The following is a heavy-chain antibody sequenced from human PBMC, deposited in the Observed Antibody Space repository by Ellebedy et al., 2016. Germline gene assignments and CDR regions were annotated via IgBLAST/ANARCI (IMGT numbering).Heavy chain of an antibody. Sequence: GGSLRLXXAASGFTFSSYDMHWVRQATGKGLEWVSAIGTAGDTYYPGSVKGRFTISRENAKNSLYLQMNSLRAGDTAVYYCARGAVADHYYYYGMDVWGQGTTVTVSS. CDR2: IGTAGDT. D-gene: IGHD6-19*01. J-gene: IGHJ6*02. CDR1: GFTFSSYD. CDR3: ARGAVADHYYYYGMDV. V-gene: IGHV3-13*01.